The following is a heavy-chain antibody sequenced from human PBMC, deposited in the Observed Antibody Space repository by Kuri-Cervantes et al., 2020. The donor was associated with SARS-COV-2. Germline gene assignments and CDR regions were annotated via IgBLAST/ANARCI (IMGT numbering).Heavy chain of an antibody. CDR2: ITXDGGST. CDR3: AKVFGVXSNIKYFDY. J-gene: IGHJ4*02. V-gene: IGHV3-43D*03. CDR1: GFILDDFG. D-gene: IGHD3-10*02. Sequence: GGSLRLSCAASGFILDDFGMYWVRQAPGKGLEWXXSITXDGGSTFYADSVKGRFTISRDSSXXSLYLQMDSLTVEDTALYYCAKVFGVXSNIKYFDYWGQGTVVTVSS.